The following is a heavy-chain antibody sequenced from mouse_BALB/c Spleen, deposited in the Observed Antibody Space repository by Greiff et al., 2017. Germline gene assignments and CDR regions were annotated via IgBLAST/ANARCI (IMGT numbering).Heavy chain of an antibody. V-gene: IGHV3-2*02. J-gene: IGHJ2*01. D-gene: IGHD1-1*01. Sequence: DVQLQESGPGLVKPSQSLSLTCTVTGYSITSDYAWNWIRQFPGNKLEWMGYISYSGSTSYNPSLKSRISITRDTSKNQFFLQLNSVTTEDTATYYCASRATVVATSGNYFDYWGQGTTLTVSS. CDR1: GYSITSDYA. CDR2: ISYSGST. CDR3: ASRATVVATSGNYFDY.